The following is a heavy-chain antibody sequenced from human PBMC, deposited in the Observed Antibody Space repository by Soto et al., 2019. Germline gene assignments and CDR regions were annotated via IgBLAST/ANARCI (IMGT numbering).Heavy chain of an antibody. J-gene: IGHJ4*02. Sequence: PGGSLRLSCAASGFTFSCYAMHWVRQAPGKGLEWVALISYDGSDKDYADSVKGRFTISRDNSRNTLFLQMNSLRAEDTAVYYCARDYYKYYDSSGYYRSPAYWGQGTLVTAPQ. V-gene: IGHV3-30-3*01. D-gene: IGHD3-22*01. CDR3: ARDYYKYYDSSGYYRSPAY. CDR1: GFTFSCYA. CDR2: ISYDGSDK.